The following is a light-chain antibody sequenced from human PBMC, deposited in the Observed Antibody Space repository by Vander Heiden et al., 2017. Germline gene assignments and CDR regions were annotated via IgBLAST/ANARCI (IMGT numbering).Light chain of an antibody. CDR3: QQYYTNPQA. CDR2: DTS. V-gene: IGKV1-8*01. J-gene: IGKJ1*01. CDR1: QGISSY. Sequence: IRMTQSPSSFSASTGDRVTITCRASQGISSYLAWYQQKPGKAPKLLIFDTSTLQSGVPSRFSGSGSGTDFTLTISCLQSEDFATYYCQQYYTNPQAFGQGTKVEIK.